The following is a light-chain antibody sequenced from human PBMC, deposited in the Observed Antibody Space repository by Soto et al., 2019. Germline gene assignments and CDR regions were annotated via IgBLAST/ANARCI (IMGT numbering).Light chain of an antibody. CDR2: KAS. Sequence: DIQMTQSPSTLSASVGDRVTITCRASQSISSWLAWYQQKPGKAPKLLIYKASSLESGVPSRFSGSGSGTEFTLTISRLQTDDFATYECQQYNSYPWTFGQGTKVDIK. CDR1: QSISSW. CDR3: QQYNSYPWT. J-gene: IGKJ1*01. V-gene: IGKV1-5*03.